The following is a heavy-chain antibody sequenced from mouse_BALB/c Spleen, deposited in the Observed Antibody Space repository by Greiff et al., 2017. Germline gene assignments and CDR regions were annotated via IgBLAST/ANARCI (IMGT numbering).Heavy chain of an antibody. Sequence: QVQLQQSGPELVKPGASVKISCKASGYAFSSSWMNWVKQRPGQGLEWIGRIYPGDGDTNYNGKFKGKATLTADKSSSTAYMQLSSLTSVVSAVYFCARGVGYYFDYWGQGTTLTVSS. V-gene: IGHV1-82*01. CDR2: IYPGDGDT. CDR1: GYAFSSSW. J-gene: IGHJ2*01. D-gene: IGHD1-1*02. CDR3: ARGVGYYFDY.